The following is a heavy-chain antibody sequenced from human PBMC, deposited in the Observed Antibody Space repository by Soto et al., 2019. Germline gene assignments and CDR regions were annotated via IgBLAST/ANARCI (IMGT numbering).Heavy chain of an antibody. Sequence: HVQLVQSGAEVKKPGASLKVSFKASGYTFISYGVSWERQAPGQGLEWLGWIRPYKGNTNYPQKFQGRITITRDTSTSTVYMDLRSLRTDDTAVYYCARDQTKWITAGFDIWGQGTMVVVSS. CDR2: IRPYKGNT. D-gene: IGHD2-2*03. CDR1: GYTFISYG. CDR3: ARDQTKWITAGFDI. V-gene: IGHV1-18*01. J-gene: IGHJ3*02.